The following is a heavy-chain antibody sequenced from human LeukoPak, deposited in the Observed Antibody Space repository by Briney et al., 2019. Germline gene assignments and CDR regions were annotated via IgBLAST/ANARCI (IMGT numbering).Heavy chain of an antibody. D-gene: IGHD3-9*01. J-gene: IGHJ5*02. CDR3: ARDYYDILTGLYNWFDP. CDR1: GYTFTSYA. CDR2: INAGNGNT. V-gene: IGHV1-3*01. Sequence: ASVKVSCKASGYTFTSYAMHWVRQAPGQRLEWMGWINAGNGNTRYSQKFQGRVTITRDTSASTAYMELSSLRSEDTAVYYCARDYYDILTGLYNWFDPWGQGTLVTVSS.